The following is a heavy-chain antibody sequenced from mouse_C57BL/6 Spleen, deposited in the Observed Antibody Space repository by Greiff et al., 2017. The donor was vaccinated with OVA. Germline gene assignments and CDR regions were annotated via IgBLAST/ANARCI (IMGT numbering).Heavy chain of an antibody. CDR2: IYPRSGNT. CDR3: ARSYGSSHYYAMDY. CDR1: GYTFTSYG. V-gene: IGHV1-81*01. J-gene: IGHJ4*01. Sequence: QVQLKESGAELARPGASVKLSCKASGYTFTSYGISWVKQRTGQGLEWIGEIYPRSGNTYYNEKFKGKATLTADKSSSTAYMELRSLTSEDSAVYFCARSYGSSHYYAMDYWGQGTSVTVSS. D-gene: IGHD1-1*01.